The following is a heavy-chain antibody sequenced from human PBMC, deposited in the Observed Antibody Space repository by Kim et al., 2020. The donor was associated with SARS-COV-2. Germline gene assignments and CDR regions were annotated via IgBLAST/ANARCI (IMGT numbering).Heavy chain of an antibody. J-gene: IGHJ4*02. CDR3: GRDYSD. CDR1: GFTFSKYW. V-gene: IGHV3-7*01. D-gene: IGHD6-13*01. CDR2: IKEDGREK. Sequence: GGSLRLSCAASGFTFSKYWMSWVRQAPGKGLEWVANIKEDGREKYYVDSVKGRFTISRDNAKNSLYLQMNSLGAEDTAVYFCGRDYSDWGQGTLVTDSS.